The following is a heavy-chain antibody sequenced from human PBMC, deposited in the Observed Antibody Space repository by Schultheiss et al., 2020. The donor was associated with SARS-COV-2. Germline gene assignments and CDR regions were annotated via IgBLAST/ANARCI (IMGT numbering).Heavy chain of an antibody. CDR1: GGSISSSSYY. CDR2: IYYSGST. CDR3: ARAPDDSSGYYYLFYFDY. V-gene: IGHV4-39*07. D-gene: IGHD3-22*01. Sequence: SETLSLTCTVSGGSISSSSYYWGWIRQPPGKGLEWIGSIYYSGSTNYNPSLKSRVTISVDTSKNQFSLKLSSVTAADTAVYYCARAPDDSSGYYYLFYFDYWGQGTLVTVSS. J-gene: IGHJ4*02.